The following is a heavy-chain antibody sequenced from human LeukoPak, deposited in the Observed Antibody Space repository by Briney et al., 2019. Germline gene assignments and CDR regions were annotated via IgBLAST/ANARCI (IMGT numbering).Heavy chain of an antibody. V-gene: IGHV3-7*01. CDR2: IKEDGSEK. Sequence: PGGSLRLSCAASGFTFSHYWMSWVRQAPGKGLEWVANIKEDGSEKHFVGSVKGRFTISRDNAKNSLYLQMNSLRAEDTAVYYCATPYYSSSFYYFDYWGQGTLVTVSS. CDR1: GFTFSHYW. J-gene: IGHJ4*02. D-gene: IGHD6-13*01. CDR3: ATPYYSSSFYYFDY.